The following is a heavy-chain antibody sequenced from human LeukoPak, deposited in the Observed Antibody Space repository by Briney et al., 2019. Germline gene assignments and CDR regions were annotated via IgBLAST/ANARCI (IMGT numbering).Heavy chain of an antibody. CDR1: GGSISSSSYY. J-gene: IGHJ4*02. CDR3: ATGGYYDSSGYYFLNYFDY. CDR2: IYYSGST. D-gene: IGHD3-22*01. Sequence: ASETLSLTCTVSGGSISSSSYYWGWIRQPPGKGLEWIGSIYYSGSTYYNPSLMSRVTISVDTSKNQFSLKLSSVTAADTAVYYCATGGYYDSSGYYFLNYFDYWGQGTLVTVSS. V-gene: IGHV4-39*01.